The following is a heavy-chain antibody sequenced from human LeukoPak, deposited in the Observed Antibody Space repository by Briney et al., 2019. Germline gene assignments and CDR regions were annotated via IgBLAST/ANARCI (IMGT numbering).Heavy chain of an antibody. V-gene: IGHV4-4*02. J-gene: IGHJ4*01. D-gene: IGHD3-10*01. CDR2: IFHAGST. Sequence: KPSETLSLTCAVSGASISTHLWWGWVRQPPGKGLEWVGEIFHAGSTNYNPSLKSRVTISLDKSRNHFSLDLRSVTAADTAIYYCIRNNYYALGTHNFDYWGHGILVTVSP. CDR3: IRNNYYALGTHNFDY. CDR1: GASISTHLW.